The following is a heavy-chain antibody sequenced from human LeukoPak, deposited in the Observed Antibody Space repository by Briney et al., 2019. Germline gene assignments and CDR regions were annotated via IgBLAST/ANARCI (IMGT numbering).Heavy chain of an antibody. CDR1: GFTFSTYA. CDR3: AKDRAYYSDSSGYYLVRAYDY. D-gene: IGHD3-22*01. V-gene: IGHV3-23*01. CDR2: ISGSGGST. Sequence: PGGTLRLSCAASGFTFSTYAMSGVRQAPGKGLEWVSGISGSGGSTFYADAVKGRFTISRDNSKNTLYLQMNSLRAEDTAVYYCAKDRAYYSDSSGYYLVRAYDYWGQGTLVTVSS. J-gene: IGHJ4*02.